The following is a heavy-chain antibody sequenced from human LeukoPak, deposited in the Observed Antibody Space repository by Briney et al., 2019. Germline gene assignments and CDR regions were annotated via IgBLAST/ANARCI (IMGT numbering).Heavy chain of an antibody. CDR3: ANHALAARPPYYYYYYMDV. D-gene: IGHD6-6*01. CDR1: GFTFSSYA. CDR2: ISGSGGST. V-gene: IGHV3-23*01. J-gene: IGHJ6*03. Sequence: GGSLRLSCAASGFTFSSYAMSWVRQAPGKGLEWVSAISGSGGSTYYADSVKGRFTISRDNSKNTLYLQMNSLRAEDTAVCYCANHALAARPPYYYYYYMDVWGKGTTVTVSS.